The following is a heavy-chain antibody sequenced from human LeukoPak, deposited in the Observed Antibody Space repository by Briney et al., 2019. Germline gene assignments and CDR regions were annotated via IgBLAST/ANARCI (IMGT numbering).Heavy chain of an antibody. CDR2: IYYSGST. D-gene: IGHD3-16*01. V-gene: IGHV4-59*12. J-gene: IGHJ4*02. Sequence: PSETLSLTCTVSGGSISSYYWSWIRQPPGKGLEWIGYIYYSGSTNYNPSLKSRVTISVDTSKNQFSLKLSSVTAADTAVYYCARGPNLVSNLGYYFDYWGQGTLVTVSS. CDR1: GGSISSYY. CDR3: ARGPNLVSNLGYYFDY.